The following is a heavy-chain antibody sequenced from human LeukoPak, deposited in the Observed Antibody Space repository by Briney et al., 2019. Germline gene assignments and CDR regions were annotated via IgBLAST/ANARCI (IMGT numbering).Heavy chain of an antibody. CDR2: ISYDGSNK. CDR3: AKDHSAGSPDY. D-gene: IGHD2-15*01. J-gene: IGHJ4*02. Sequence: PGGSLRLSCAASGFTFSSYGMHWVRQAPGKGLEWVAVISYDGSNKYYADSVKGRFTISRDNSKNTLYLQMNSLRAEDTAVYYCAKDHSAGSPDYWGQGTLVIVSS. V-gene: IGHV3-30*18. CDR1: GFTFSSYG.